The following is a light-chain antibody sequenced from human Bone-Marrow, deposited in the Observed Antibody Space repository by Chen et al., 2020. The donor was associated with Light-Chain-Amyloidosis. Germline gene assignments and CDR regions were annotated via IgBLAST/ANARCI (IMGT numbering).Light chain of an antibody. V-gene: IGKV1-16*01. J-gene: IGKJ1*01. CDR3: QQYDSYPPT. CDR1: QDSTNY. CDR2: AAS. Sequence: DIQMTQSPSSLSASVGDRVTITCRASQDSTNYLAWFQQRPGKAPKPLISAASSLQSGVPSRFSGSGSKTYFTLTISSLQREDSATYYCQQYDSYPPTFGQGTKVEIK.